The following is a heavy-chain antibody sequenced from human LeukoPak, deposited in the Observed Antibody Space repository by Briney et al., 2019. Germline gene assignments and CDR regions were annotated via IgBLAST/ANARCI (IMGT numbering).Heavy chain of an antibody. D-gene: IGHD3-16*01. Sequence: GGSLRLSCTVSGFTVSSNSMSWVRQAPGKGLEWVSFIYSDNTHYSDSVKGRFTISRDNSKNTLYLQMNSLRAEDTAVYYCARWGASVGFDYWGQGTLVTVSS. CDR3: ARWGASVGFDY. CDR2: IYSDNT. V-gene: IGHV3-66*01. CDR1: GFTVSSNS. J-gene: IGHJ4*02.